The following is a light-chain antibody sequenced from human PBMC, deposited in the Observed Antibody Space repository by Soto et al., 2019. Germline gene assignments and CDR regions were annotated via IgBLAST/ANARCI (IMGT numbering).Light chain of an antibody. J-gene: IGLJ1*01. Sequence: QSALTQPASVSGSPGQSITLSCTGTTSDVGGFDYVSWYQQHTGKAPKLMIFDVSNRPSGVSDRFSGSKSGNTASLTISGLQAEDEADYYCSSYTTTGTQVFGTGTKLTVL. V-gene: IGLV2-14*03. CDR3: SSYTTTGTQV. CDR1: TSDVGGFDY. CDR2: DVS.